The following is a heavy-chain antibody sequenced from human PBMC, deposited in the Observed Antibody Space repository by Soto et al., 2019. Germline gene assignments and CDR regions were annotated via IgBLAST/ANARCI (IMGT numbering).Heavy chain of an antibody. V-gene: IGHV2-26*03. D-gene: IGHD1-26*01. CDR1: GFSLSDIRLG. Sequence: QVTLKESGPVLVKPAETLTLTCSISGFSLSDIRLGVGWIRQPPGKALEWLAHIFANDETTYSTSLKTRLSISRDTSKSQVVLTMTNLDPEDTGTYYCAMMRASGPYCDLFDNWGQGALVTVSS. J-gene: IGHJ4*02. CDR2: IFANDET. CDR3: AMMRASGPYCDLFDN.